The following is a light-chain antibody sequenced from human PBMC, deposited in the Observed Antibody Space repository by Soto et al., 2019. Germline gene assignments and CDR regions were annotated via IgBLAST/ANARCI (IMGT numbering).Light chain of an antibody. CDR3: QQYNNWPRT. V-gene: IGKV3-15*01. CDR2: AAS. CDR1: QSVSSD. Sequence: EFVMTQSPSTLSVSPGEGATLSCRASQSVSSDLAWYQQKPGQAPRLLIYAASTRATGIPARFSGSGSGTEFTLTISSLQSEDFAFYYCQQYNNWPRTFGQGTKVDI. J-gene: IGKJ1*01.